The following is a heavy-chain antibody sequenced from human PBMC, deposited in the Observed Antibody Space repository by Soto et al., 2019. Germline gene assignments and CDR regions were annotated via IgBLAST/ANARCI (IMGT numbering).Heavy chain of an antibody. CDR3: ARAGGGSSFDY. Sequence: GGSLRLSCAASGFTFSSYVMHWVRQAPGKGLEWVAVIWYDGSNKYYADSVKGRFTISRDNSKNTMYLQMNSLRAEDTAVYYCARAGGGSSFDYWGQGTLVTVSS. J-gene: IGHJ4*02. CDR1: GFTFSSYV. D-gene: IGHD3-16*01. CDR2: IWYDGSNK. V-gene: IGHV3-33*01.